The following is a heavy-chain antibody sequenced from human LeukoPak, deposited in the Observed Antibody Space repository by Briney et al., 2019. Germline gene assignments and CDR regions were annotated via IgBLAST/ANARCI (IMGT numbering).Heavy chain of an antibody. CDR2: IYHSGST. Sequence: SETLSLTCTVSGYSISSGYYWGWIRQPPGKGLEWIGNIYHSGSTYSNPSLKSRVTISVDTSKSQFSLKLSSVTAADTAVYYCAGGYGSGSYYIHNWFDPWGQGTLVTVSS. D-gene: IGHD3-10*01. V-gene: IGHV4-38-2*02. CDR1: GYSISSGYY. CDR3: AGGYGSGSYYIHNWFDP. J-gene: IGHJ5*02.